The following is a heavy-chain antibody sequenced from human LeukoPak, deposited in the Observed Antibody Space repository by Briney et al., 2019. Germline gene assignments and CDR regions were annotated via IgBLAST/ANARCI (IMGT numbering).Heavy chain of an antibody. D-gene: IGHD6-6*01. CDR2: INGDGSST. V-gene: IGHV3-74*01. Sequence: GGSLRLSCAASGFSFRDYWMHWVRQGPGKGLVWVSRINGDGSSTSYADFPKGRFTISRDNAKNTLYLQMNSLRVEDTAIYYCAWGAHSSSSFEDYWGQGTLVTVAS. J-gene: IGHJ4*02. CDR1: GFSFRDYW. CDR3: AWGAHSSSSFEDY.